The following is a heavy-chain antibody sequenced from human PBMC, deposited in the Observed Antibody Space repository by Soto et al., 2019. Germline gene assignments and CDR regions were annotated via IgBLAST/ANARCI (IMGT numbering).Heavy chain of an antibody. Sequence: ESGGGVVQPGRSLRLSCAASGFTFSTYTMHWVRQAPGKGLEWVALISYDGSNQYYADSVRGRFTISRDNSKNTVFLQMSSLRSXDPPPYYCAKGXYAGGYYGGGHFDYWG. V-gene: IGHV3-30*18. D-gene: IGHD1-26*01. J-gene: IGHJ4*01. CDR3: AKGXYAGGYYGGGHFDY. CDR1: GFTFSTYT. CDR2: ISYDGSNQ.